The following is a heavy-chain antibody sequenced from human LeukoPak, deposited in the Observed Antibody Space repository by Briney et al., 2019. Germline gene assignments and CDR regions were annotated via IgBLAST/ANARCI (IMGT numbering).Heavy chain of an antibody. CDR3: ASIWFGEYTCNP. Sequence: PGGSLRLSCAASGFTFSSYAMSWVRQAPGKGLEWVSAISGSGGSTYYADSVKGRFTISRDNSKNTLYLQMNSLRAEDTAVYYCASIWFGEYTCNPWGQGTLVTVSS. D-gene: IGHD3-10*01. CDR1: GFTFSSYA. V-gene: IGHV3-23*01. J-gene: IGHJ5*02. CDR2: ISGSGGST.